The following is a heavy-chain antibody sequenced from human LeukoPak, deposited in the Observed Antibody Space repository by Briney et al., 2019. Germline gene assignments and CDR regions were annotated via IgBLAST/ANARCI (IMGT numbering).Heavy chain of an antibody. Sequence: GGSLRLSCAASGFTVSSNYMSWVRQAPGKGLEWVSVIYSGGGTYYADSVKGRFTISRENSKNTLYLQMNSLRAEDTAVYYCARGLIRIYRGDAFDIWGQGTMVTVSS. CDR1: GFTVSSNY. CDR3: ARGLIRIYRGDAFDI. V-gene: IGHV3-53*01. CDR2: IYSGGGT. J-gene: IGHJ3*02. D-gene: IGHD3-3*01.